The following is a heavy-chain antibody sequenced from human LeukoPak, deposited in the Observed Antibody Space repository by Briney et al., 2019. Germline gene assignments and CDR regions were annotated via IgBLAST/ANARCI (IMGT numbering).Heavy chain of an antibody. Sequence: PGGSLKLSCAASGFTFSGSAIHWVRQASGKGLEWIGRIRTKPNSYATSYGASMNGRFTTSRDDSQNTAYLQMNSLKTEDTAVYYCARPSNDDSPFGLDVWGQGTTVTVSS. V-gene: IGHV3-73*01. D-gene: IGHD4-17*01. J-gene: IGHJ6*02. CDR2: IRTKPNSYAT. CDR3: ARPSNDDSPFGLDV. CDR1: GFTFSGSA.